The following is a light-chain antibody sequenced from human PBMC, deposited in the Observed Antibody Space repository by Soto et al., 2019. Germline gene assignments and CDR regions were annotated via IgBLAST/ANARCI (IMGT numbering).Light chain of an antibody. J-gene: IGKJ3*01. Sequence: EIVLTQSPGTLSLSPGERATLSCRASQSVSSSYLAWYQQKPGQAPRLLIYGASSRATGIPDRISGSGSGTDFPLTISRLEPEDFAVYYCQQYGSSPGFTFGPGTKVDIK. V-gene: IGKV3-20*01. CDR3: QQYGSSPGFT. CDR1: QSVSSSY. CDR2: GAS.